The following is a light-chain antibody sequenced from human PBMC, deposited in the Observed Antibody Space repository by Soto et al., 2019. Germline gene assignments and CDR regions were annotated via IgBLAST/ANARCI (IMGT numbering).Light chain of an antibody. CDR3: MQPLQSWR. J-gene: IGKJ1*01. CDR2: LGS. Sequence: SVMTKKKLSLPVTPGEPASISCRSSQNLLDSDDGNTYLDWYLQKPGQSPQLLIYLGSNRASGVPDRFSGSGSGTDFTLKISRVEAEDVGVYYCMQPLQSWRFGQVIKV. CDR1: QNLLDSDDGNTY. V-gene: IGKV2-28*01.